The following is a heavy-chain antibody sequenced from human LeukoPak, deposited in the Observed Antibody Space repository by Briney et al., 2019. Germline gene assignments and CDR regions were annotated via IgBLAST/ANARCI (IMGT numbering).Heavy chain of an antibody. Sequence: PGGSLRLSCAASGFTFKLYWMHWVRQVPGKRPVWVSRINDDGSDTIYADSVRGRFTISRDDAKNTVYLQMNNLRAEDTAVYYCAKVGTYYYDSSGYPGYYFDYWGQGTLVTVSS. CDR3: AKVGTYYYDSSGYPGYYFDY. V-gene: IGHV3-74*01. CDR2: INDDGSDT. D-gene: IGHD3-22*01. J-gene: IGHJ4*02. CDR1: GFTFKLYW.